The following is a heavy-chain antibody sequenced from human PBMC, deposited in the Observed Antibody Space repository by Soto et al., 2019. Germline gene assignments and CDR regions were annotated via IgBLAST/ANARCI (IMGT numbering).Heavy chain of an antibody. CDR1: GGTFSSYA. D-gene: IGHD3-22*01. CDR3: CVSGPRKWLCDY. J-gene: IGHJ4*02. Sequence: QVQLVQSGAEVKKPGSSVKVSCKASGGTFSSYAISWVRQAPGQGLEWMGGIIPIFGTANYAQKFQGRVTISADESTSTAYMELSSLRSEDTAVYYCCVSGPRKWLCDYWGQGTLVTVSS. CDR2: IIPIFGTA. V-gene: IGHV1-69*12.